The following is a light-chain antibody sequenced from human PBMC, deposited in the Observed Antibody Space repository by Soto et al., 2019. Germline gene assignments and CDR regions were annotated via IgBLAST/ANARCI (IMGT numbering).Light chain of an antibody. CDR1: QGVGST. CDR2: DAY. V-gene: IGKV3-15*01. J-gene: IGKJ4*01. Sequence: EIVMTQSPATLSVSPGERVTLSCRASQGVGSTLAWYRQQPGQAPRLLIYDAYIRAAGVPARLSGSGSGTEFTLTISSLQSEDFAVYYCQHYKTWPLAFGGGTKVEIK. CDR3: QHYKTWPLA.